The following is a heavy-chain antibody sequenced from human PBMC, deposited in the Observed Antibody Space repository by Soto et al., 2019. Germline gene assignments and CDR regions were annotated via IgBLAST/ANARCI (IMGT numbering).Heavy chain of an antibody. CDR2: INHSGST. Sequence: SETLSLTCAVYGGSFSGYYWSWIRQPSGKGLEWIGEINHSGSTDYNPSLKSRVTISVDTSKNQFSLKLSSVTAADTAVYYCARGGDVEMATFDYWGQGTLVTVSS. CDR1: GGSFSGYY. CDR3: ARGGDVEMATFDY. V-gene: IGHV4-34*01. J-gene: IGHJ4*02. D-gene: IGHD5-12*01.